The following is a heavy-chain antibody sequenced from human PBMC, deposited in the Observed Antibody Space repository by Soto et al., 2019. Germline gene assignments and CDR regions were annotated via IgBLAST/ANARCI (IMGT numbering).Heavy chain of an antibody. CDR1: GYTFTSYD. J-gene: IGHJ3*02. Sequence: ASVKVSCKASGYTFTSYDINWVRQATGQGLEWMGWMNPNSGNTGYAQKVQGRVTMTRNTSISTAYMELSSLRSEDTAVYYCATVDIVADYYDSSGYPHACDIWGQGTMVTVSS. CDR3: ATVDIVADYYDSSGYPHACDI. D-gene: IGHD3-22*01. V-gene: IGHV1-8*01. CDR2: MNPNSGNT.